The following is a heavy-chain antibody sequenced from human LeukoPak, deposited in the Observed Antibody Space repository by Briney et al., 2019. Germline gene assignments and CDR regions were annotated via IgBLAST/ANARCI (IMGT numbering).Heavy chain of an antibody. CDR3: ARGHGSFDAFDI. Sequence: ASVKVSCKASGYTFTGYYMHWVRQAPGQGLEWMGWINPNSGGTNYAQEFQGRVTMTRDTSISTAYMELSRLRSDDTAVYYCARGHGSFDAFDIWGQGTMVTVSS. CDR1: GYTFTGYY. D-gene: IGHD1-26*01. V-gene: IGHV1-2*02. J-gene: IGHJ3*02. CDR2: INPNSGGT.